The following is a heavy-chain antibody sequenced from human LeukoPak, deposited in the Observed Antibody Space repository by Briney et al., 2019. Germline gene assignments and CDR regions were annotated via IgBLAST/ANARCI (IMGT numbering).Heavy chain of an antibody. J-gene: IGHJ3*02. CDR1: RGSISSFY. V-gene: IGHV4-59*08. Sequence: SETLTLTCTVSRGSISSFYWSWIRQPPGKGLEWIGYIYYSGSTNYNPSLKSRVTISVDMSKNQFSLKLSSVTAADTAVYYCARHIPRELRGAFDIWGQGTMVTVSS. D-gene: IGHD1-26*01. CDR2: IYYSGST. CDR3: ARHIPRELRGAFDI.